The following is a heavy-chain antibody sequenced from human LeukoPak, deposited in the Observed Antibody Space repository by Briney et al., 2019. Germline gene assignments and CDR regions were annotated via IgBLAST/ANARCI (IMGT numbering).Heavy chain of an antibody. CDR2: INPSGGST. Sequence: GASVKVSCKASGFTFTAYYIHWVRQAPGQGLEWMGIINPSGGSTSYAQKFQGRVTMTRDMSTSTVYMELSSLRSEDTAVYYCARTQWLVLNWYFDLWGRGTLVTVSS. D-gene: IGHD6-19*01. CDR1: GFTFTAYY. V-gene: IGHV1-46*01. CDR3: ARTQWLVLNWYFDL. J-gene: IGHJ2*01.